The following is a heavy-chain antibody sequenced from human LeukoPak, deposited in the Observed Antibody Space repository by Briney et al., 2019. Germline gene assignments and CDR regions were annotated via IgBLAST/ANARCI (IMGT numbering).Heavy chain of an antibody. CDR3: AGGGSGTFHI. CDR1: GFTFSGYW. V-gene: IGHV3-74*01. Sequence: GGSLRLSCAASGFTFSGYWMHWVRQAPGKGLIWVSRINSDGGDTTYADSVRGRFTISRDNAKNTLYLQMNSLRADDTAVYYCAGGGSGTFHIRGQGTMVTVSS. CDR2: INSDGGDT. J-gene: IGHJ3*02. D-gene: IGHD3-10*01.